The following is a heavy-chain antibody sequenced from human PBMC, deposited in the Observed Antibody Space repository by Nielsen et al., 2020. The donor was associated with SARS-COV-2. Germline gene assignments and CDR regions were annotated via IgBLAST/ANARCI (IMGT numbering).Heavy chain of an antibody. CDR1: GYTFTSYA. D-gene: IGHD5-12*01. CDR2: INTNTGNP. CDR3: ASGGYDLGYYGTDV. V-gene: IGHV7-4-1*02. J-gene: IGHJ6*02. Sequence: ASVKVSCKASGYTFTSYAMNWVRQAPGQGLEWMGWINTNTGNPTYAQGFTGRFVFSLDTSVSTAYLQISSLKAEDTAVYYCASGGYDLGYYGTDVWGQGTTVTVSS.